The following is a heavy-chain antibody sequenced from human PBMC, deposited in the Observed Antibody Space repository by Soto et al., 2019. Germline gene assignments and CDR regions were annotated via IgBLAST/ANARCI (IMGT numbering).Heavy chain of an antibody. J-gene: IGHJ4*02. CDR3: ARIAASATAY. V-gene: IGHV3-23*01. CDR2: ISGSGGST. CDR1: GLTFSSYA. D-gene: IGHD6-13*01. Sequence: GGSLRLSCAASGLTFSSYAMRWVRQAPGKGLEWVSAISGSGGSTYYADSVKGRFTISRDNSKNTLYLQMNSLRAEDTAVYYCARIAASATAYWGQGTLVTVSS.